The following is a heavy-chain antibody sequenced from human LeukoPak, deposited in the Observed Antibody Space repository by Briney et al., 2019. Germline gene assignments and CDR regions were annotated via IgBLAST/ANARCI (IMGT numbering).Heavy chain of an antibody. D-gene: IGHD3-22*01. CDR3: ARPYYDSSGYDAFDI. CDR2: IRSDGSDT. CDR1: GFTFSDTW. V-gene: IGHV3-74*01. Sequence: GGSLRLSCAASGFTFSDTWMHWVRQAPGEGLVWVSRIRSDGSDTRYAESVKGRFTISRDNAKNTLYLQMNSLRAEDTAVYYCARPYYDSSGYDAFDIWGQGTMVTVSS. J-gene: IGHJ3*02.